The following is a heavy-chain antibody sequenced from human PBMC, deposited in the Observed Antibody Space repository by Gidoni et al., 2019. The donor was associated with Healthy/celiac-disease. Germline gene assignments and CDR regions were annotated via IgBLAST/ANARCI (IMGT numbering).Heavy chain of an antibody. Sequence: QVQLVQSGAEVKKPGSSVKVSCKASGGTFSSYAISWVRKAPGQGLEWMGGIIPIFGTANYAQKFQGRVTITADESTSTAYMELSSLRSEDTAVYYCAREYCSSTSCYTSYYYGMDVWGQGTTVTVSS. D-gene: IGHD2-2*02. CDR3: AREYCSSTSCYTSYYYGMDV. CDR2: IIPIFGTA. CDR1: GGTFSSYA. J-gene: IGHJ6*02. V-gene: IGHV1-69*01.